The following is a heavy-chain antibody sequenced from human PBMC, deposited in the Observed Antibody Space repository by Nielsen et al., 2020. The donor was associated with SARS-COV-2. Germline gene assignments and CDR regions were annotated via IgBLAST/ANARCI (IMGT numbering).Heavy chain of an antibody. CDR1: GGSISSYY. J-gene: IGHJ6*02. Sequence: SETLSLTCTVSGGSISSYYWSWIRQPPGKGLEWIGYIYYSGSTNYSPSLKSRVTISVDTSKNQFSLKLSSVTAADTAVYYCARVADFWSGYHRNYGMDVWGQGTTVTVSS. D-gene: IGHD3-3*01. V-gene: IGHV4-59*13. CDR3: ARVADFWSGYHRNYGMDV. CDR2: IYYSGST.